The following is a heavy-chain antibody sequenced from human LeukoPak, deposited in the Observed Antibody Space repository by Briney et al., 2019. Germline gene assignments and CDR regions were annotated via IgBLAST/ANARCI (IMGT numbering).Heavy chain of an antibody. V-gene: IGHV3-15*01. CDR1: GFTFSNAW. D-gene: IGHD3-10*01. CDR3: TTGTLLNYYYYGMDV. Sequence: GGSVRLSCAASGFTFSNAWMSWVRQAPGKGLEWVGRIKSKTDGGTTDYAAPVKGRFTISRDDSKNTLYLQMNSLKTEDTAVYYCTTGTLLNYYYYGMDVWGKGTTVTVSS. J-gene: IGHJ6*04. CDR2: IKSKTDGGTT.